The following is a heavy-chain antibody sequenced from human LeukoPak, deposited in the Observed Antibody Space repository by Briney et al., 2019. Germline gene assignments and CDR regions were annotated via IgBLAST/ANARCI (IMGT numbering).Heavy chain of an antibody. CDR2: IYYSGST. D-gene: IGHD3-22*01. CDR1: GGSISSYY. J-gene: IGHJ3*02. CDR3: ARALYYYDSSGYYYGPHDAFDI. V-gene: IGHV4-59*12. Sequence: SETLSLTCTVSGGSISSYYWSWIRQPPGKGLEWIGYIYYSGSTNYNPSLKSRVTMSVDTSKNQFSLKLSSVTAADTAVYYCARALYYYDSSGYYYGPHDAFDIWGQGTMVTVSS.